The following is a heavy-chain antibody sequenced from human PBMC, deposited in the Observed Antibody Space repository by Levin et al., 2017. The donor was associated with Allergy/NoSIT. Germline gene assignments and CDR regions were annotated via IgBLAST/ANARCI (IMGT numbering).Heavy chain of an antibody. V-gene: IGHV3-33*01. Sequence: PGESLKISCAASGFTFSSYGMHWVRQAPGKGLEWVAVIWYDGSNKYYADSVKGRFTISRDNSKNTLYLQMNSLRAEDTAVYYCARDYYDFWSGYYKADPYYYYGMDVWGQGTTVTVSS. CDR1: GFTFSSYG. D-gene: IGHD3-3*01. CDR2: IWYDGSNK. CDR3: ARDYYDFWSGYYKADPYYYYGMDV. J-gene: IGHJ6*02.